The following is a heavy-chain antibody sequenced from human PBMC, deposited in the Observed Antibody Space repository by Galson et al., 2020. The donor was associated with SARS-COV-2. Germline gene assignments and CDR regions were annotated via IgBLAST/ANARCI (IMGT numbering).Heavy chain of an antibody. V-gene: IGHV4-39*01. CDR3: ARTACWRSACYSRDYYGIDV. D-gene: IGHD2-21*02. CDR2: IYYSGTT. CDR1: GGSVSSSDYF. Sequence: SETMSLTCTVSGGSVSSSDYFWAWIRQPPGKGLEWIGIIYYSGTTYYNPSLKSRLVISVDTSKNQFSLKLTSVTAADTAVYYCARTACWRSACYSRDYYGIDVWGRGTTVTVSS. J-gene: IGHJ6*02.